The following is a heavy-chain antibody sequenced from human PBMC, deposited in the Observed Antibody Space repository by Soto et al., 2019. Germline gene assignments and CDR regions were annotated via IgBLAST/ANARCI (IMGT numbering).Heavy chain of an antibody. CDR1: GFSLSTSGVG. V-gene: IGHV2-5*02. CDR2: IYWDDDK. J-gene: IGHJ5*02. D-gene: IGHD2-15*01. CDR3: VSRASAPKWGGWFDP. Sequence: QITLKESGPTLVKPTQTLTLTCTFSGFSLSTSGVGVGWIRQPPGKALEWLALIYWDDDKRYSPSLKSRLTITKDTSKNQVVLTMTNMDPVDTATYYCVSRASAPKWGGWFDPWGQGTLVTVSS.